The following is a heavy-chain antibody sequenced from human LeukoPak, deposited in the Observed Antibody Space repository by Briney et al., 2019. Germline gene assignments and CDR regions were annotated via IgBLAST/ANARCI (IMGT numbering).Heavy chain of an antibody. Sequence: PGGSLRLSCAASGFTFSSYWMSWVRQAPGKGLEWVANIKEDGSDKKYVDSVKGRFTTSRDNAKYSLYLQMNSLRVEDTAVYYCTSRYCTSTNCYSFDIWGQGTMVTVSS. J-gene: IGHJ3*02. CDR1: GFTFSSYW. CDR3: TSRYCTSTNCYSFDI. CDR2: IKEDGSDK. V-gene: IGHV3-7*02. D-gene: IGHD2-2*01.